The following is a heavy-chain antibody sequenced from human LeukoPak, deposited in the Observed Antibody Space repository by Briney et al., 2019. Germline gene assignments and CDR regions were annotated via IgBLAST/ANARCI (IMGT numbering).Heavy chain of an antibody. D-gene: IGHD4-17*01. J-gene: IGHJ3*02. CDR3: ARDSSLYGDYSASDAFDI. V-gene: IGHV4-31*03. Sequence: SETLSLTCTVSGGSISSGGYYWSWIRQHPGKGLEWIGYIYYSGSTYYNPSLKSRVTISVDTSKNQFSLKLSSVTAADTPVCYCARDSSLYGDYSASDAFDIWGQGTMVTVSS. CDR1: GGSISSGGYY. CDR2: IYYSGST.